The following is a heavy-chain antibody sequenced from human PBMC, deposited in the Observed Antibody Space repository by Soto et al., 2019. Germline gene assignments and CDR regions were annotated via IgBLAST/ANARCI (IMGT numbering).Heavy chain of an antibody. V-gene: IGHV4-59*01. CDR1: GGSISSYY. CDR2: IYYSGST. Sequence: QVQLQESGPGLVKPSETLSLTCTVSGGSISSYYWSWIRQPPGKGLEWIGYIYYSGSTNYNPSLKSRVTLXXDXSXXQFSRKLSSVTAADTAVYYCARGYDFWSGYPWFDPWGQGTLVTVSS. D-gene: IGHD3-3*01. J-gene: IGHJ5*02. CDR3: ARGYDFWSGYPWFDP.